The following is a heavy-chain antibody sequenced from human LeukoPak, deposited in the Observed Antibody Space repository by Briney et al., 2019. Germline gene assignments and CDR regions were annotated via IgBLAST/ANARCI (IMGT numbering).Heavy chain of an antibody. D-gene: IGHD3-22*01. J-gene: IGHJ4*02. CDR2: IYYSGGT. Sequence: SETLSLTCIVSGGSISTYYWSWIRQPPGKGLEWIGYIYYSGGTKYNPSLMSRVTISVDRAQSQFSLSLSSATAADTAVYYCARDGLYDSSGYYMDSWGQGTLVIVSS. V-gene: IGHV4-59*01. CDR1: GGSISTYY. CDR3: ARDGLYDSSGYYMDS.